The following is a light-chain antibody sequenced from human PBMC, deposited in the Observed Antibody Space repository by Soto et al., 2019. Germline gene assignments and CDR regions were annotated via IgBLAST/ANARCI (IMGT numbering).Light chain of an antibody. CDR3: ISYTTSNTWV. CDR1: SSDVGAYNY. V-gene: IGLV2-14*01. J-gene: IGLJ3*02. CDR2: EVT. Sequence: QSVLTQPASVSGSPGQSITISCTGSSSDVGAYNYVSWYQHQPGKAPKVMIYEVTNRPSGVSKRFSGSKSGNTASLTISGLQADDEADYYCISYTTSNTWVFGGGTKVTVL.